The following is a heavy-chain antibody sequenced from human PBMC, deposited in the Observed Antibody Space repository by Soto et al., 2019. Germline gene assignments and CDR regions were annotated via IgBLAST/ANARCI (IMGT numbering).Heavy chain of an antibody. CDR1: GGTFSSYA. CDR3: ARAKGDEYSSSYYWYFDL. Sequence: QVQLVQSGAEVKKPGSSVKVSCKASGGTFSSYAISWVRQAPGQGLEWMGGIIPIFGTANYAQKFQGRVTITADESTSTAYMGLSSLRSEDTAVYYCARAKGDEYSSSYYWYFDLWGRGTLVTVSS. V-gene: IGHV1-69*01. J-gene: IGHJ2*01. D-gene: IGHD6-6*01. CDR2: IIPIFGTA.